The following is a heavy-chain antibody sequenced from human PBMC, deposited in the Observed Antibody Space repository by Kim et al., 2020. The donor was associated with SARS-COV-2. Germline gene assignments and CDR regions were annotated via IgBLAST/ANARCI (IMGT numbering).Heavy chain of an antibody. CDR3: ARAHSPALKFMITFGGVIVGIGY. J-gene: IGHJ4*02. CDR2: ISYDGSNK. Sequence: GGSLRLSCAASGFTFSSYAMHWVRQAPGKGLEWVAVISYDGSNKYYADSVKGRFTISRDNSKNTLYLQMNSLRAEDTAVYYCARAHSPALKFMITFGGVIVGIGYWGQGTLVTVSS. D-gene: IGHD3-16*02. CDR1: GFTFSSYA. V-gene: IGHV3-30*04.